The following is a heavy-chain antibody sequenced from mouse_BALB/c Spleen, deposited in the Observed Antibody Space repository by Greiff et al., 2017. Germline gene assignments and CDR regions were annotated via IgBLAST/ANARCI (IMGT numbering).Heavy chain of an antibody. Sequence: VQGVESGPELVKPGASVKISCKASGYAFSSSWMNWVKQRPGQGLEWIGRIYPGDGDTNYNGKFKGKATLTADKSSSTAYMQLSSLTSVDSAVYFCARLGDYDGKLAYWGQGTLVTVSA. D-gene: IGHD2-4*01. J-gene: IGHJ3*01. CDR2: IYPGDGDT. CDR1: GYAFSSSW. V-gene: IGHV1-82*01. CDR3: ARLGDYDGKLAY.